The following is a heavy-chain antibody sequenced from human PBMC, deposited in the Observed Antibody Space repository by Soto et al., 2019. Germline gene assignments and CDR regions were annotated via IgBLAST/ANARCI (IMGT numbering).Heavy chain of an antibody. CDR1: GFTFSSYG. CDR3: AKVEGPGLCGSYCSFDY. D-gene: IGHD3-10*01. Sequence: GGSLRLSCAASGFTFSSYGMHWVRQAPGKGLEWVAVISYDGSNKYYADSVKGRFTISRDNSKNTLYLQMNSLRAEDTAVYYCAKVEGPGLCGSYCSFDYWGQGTLVTVSS. V-gene: IGHV3-30*18. CDR2: ISYDGSNK. J-gene: IGHJ4*02.